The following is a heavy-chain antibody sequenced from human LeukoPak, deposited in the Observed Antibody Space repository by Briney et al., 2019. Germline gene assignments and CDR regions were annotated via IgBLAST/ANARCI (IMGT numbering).Heavy chain of an antibody. V-gene: IGHV5-51*01. J-gene: IGHJ4*02. Sequence: GESLKISCKGSGYSFTSYWIGWVRQMPGKGLEWMGIIYPGDSDTRYSPSFQGQVTISADKSISTAYLQWSSLKASDTAMYHCARHTFEMATIADYWGQGTLVTVSS. CDR3: ARHTFEMATIADY. D-gene: IGHD5-24*01. CDR1: GYSFTSYW. CDR2: IYPGDSDT.